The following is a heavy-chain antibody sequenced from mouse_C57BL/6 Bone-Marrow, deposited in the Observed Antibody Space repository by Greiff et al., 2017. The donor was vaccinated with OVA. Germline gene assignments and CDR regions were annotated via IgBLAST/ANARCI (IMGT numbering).Heavy chain of an antibody. CDR1: GFTFSDYY. V-gene: IGHV5-16*01. CDR3: SRGGWDWYFDV. D-gene: IGHD3-3*01. Sequence: EVQLVESEGGLVQPGSSMKLSCTASGFTFSDYYMAWVRQVPEKGLEWVANINNDGSSTYYLDSLKSRFIISRDNAKNILYLQMMSLKSEDTATYYWSRGGWDWYFDVWGTGTTVTVSS. J-gene: IGHJ1*03. CDR2: INNDGSST.